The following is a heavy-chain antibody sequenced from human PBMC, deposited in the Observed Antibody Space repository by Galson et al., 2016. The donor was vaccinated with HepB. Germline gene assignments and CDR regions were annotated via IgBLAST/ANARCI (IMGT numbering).Heavy chain of an antibody. CDR2: IYWDNDK. J-gene: IGHJ5*01. Sequence: LVKPTQTLPLTCTFSGFSLSTDEVAVGWLRQPPGKALEWLTLIYWDNDKRYSPSLSSRLTITKDTSRNQVVLRMTNVEPADTATYYCARQLAPFTSAWFDYWGQGTLVTVSS. V-gene: IGHV2-5*02. D-gene: IGHD2-2*01. CDR3: ARQLAPFTSAWFDY. CDR1: GFSLSTDEVA.